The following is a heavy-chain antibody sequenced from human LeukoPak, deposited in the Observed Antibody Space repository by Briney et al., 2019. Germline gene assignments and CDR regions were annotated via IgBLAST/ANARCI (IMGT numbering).Heavy chain of an antibody. V-gene: IGHV3-30*02. Sequence: GGSLRLSCAASGFTFSSYGMHWVRQAPGKGLEWVAFIRDDGSNKYYADSVKGRFTISRDNSKNTLYLQMNSLRAEDAAVYYCANTYCSSTSCYLGALDYWGQGTLVTVSS. D-gene: IGHD2-2*01. CDR3: ANTYCSSTSCYLGALDY. CDR2: IRDDGSNK. J-gene: IGHJ4*02. CDR1: GFTFSSYG.